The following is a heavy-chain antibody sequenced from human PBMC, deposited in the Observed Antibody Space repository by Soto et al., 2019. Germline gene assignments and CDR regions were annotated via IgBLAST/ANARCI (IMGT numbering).Heavy chain of an antibody. V-gene: IGHV4-30-4*01. J-gene: IGHJ4*02. CDR1: GGSISSGENF. D-gene: IGHD1-26*01. Sequence: SETLSLTCTVSGGSISSGENFWNWIRQSPGKGLEWIGYIHHSGSTYYNPSLKSRLTISVDTSKNQISLKLNSVTAADMAVYYCARDTGTYPYYFDYWGQGTLVTVSS. CDR2: IHHSGST. CDR3: ARDTGTYPYYFDY.